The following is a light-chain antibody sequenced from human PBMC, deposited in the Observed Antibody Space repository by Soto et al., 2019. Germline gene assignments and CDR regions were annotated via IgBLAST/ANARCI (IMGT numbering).Light chain of an antibody. J-gene: IGKJ2*01. V-gene: IGKV4-1*01. CDR2: WAS. CDR1: QSVLYSSNNKNY. Sequence: DIVMTQSPDSLAVSLGERATINCKSSQSVLYSSNNKNYLAWYQQRPGQPPKLLIYWASTRESGVPDRFSGSGSRTDFTLTITSLQAEDAAVYYCQQYESTPPTFGQGTKLEIK. CDR3: QQYESTPPT.